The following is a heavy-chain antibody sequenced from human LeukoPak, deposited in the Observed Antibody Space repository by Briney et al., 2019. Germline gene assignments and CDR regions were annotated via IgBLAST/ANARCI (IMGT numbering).Heavy chain of an antibody. V-gene: IGHV3-74*01. CDR3: ARVASPVSGFSRFHDAFDI. CDR1: GFTFSSYW. J-gene: IGHJ3*02. D-gene: IGHD3-22*01. Sequence: QPGGSLRLSCAASGFTFSSYWMHWVRQAPGKGLVWVSRINSDGSSTSYADSVKGRFTISRDNAKNTLYLQMNSLRAEDTAVYYCARVASPVSGFSRFHDAFDIWGQGTMVTVTS. CDR2: INSDGSST.